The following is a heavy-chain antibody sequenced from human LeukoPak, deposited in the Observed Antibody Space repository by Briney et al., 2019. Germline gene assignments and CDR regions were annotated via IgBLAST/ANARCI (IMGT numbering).Heavy chain of an antibody. CDR3: ARVTGMVRGRWFDA. Sequence: SETLSLTCAVSGGSISSSNWWSRVRPPPGEGLEWIGEIYHNGSTNYNLSLKSRVTISVDKSKNQFSLKLNSVTAEDTAVYYCARVTGMVRGRWFDAWGQGTLVTVSS. CDR2: IYHNGST. V-gene: IGHV4-4*02. D-gene: IGHD3-10*01. J-gene: IGHJ5*02. CDR1: GGSISSSNW.